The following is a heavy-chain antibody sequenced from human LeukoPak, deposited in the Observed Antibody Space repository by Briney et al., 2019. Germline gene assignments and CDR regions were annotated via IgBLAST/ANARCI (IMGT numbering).Heavy chain of an antibody. V-gene: IGHV5-51*01. Sequence: GESLKISCKGCGYSFTSYRVCWVRQMPGKGLEWMGIIHPGDSDARYSPSFQGQVAISADKSISTAYLQWSSLKASDTAKYYCALGRRGAAGAFDIWGQGTLVTVSS. D-gene: IGHD3-10*01. CDR2: IHPGDSDA. J-gene: IGHJ3*02. CDR3: ALGRRGAAGAFDI. CDR1: GYSFTSYR.